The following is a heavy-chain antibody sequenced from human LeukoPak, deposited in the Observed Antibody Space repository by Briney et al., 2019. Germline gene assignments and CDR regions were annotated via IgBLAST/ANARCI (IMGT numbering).Heavy chain of an antibody. CDR3: ARDLSDMVRGVVDY. CDR2: ISSSSSYI. J-gene: IGHJ4*02. D-gene: IGHD3-10*01. V-gene: IGHV3-21*01. CDR1: GFTFSSYS. Sequence: GGSLRLSCAASGFTFSSYSMNWVRQAPGKGLEWVSSISSSSSYIYYADSMKGRFTISRDNAKNSLYLQMNSLRAEDTAVYYCARDLSDMVRGVVDYWGQGTLVTVSS.